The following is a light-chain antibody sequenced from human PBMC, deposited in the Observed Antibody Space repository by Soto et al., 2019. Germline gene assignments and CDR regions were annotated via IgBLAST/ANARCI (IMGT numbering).Light chain of an antibody. Sequence: EVVMTQSPATLSVSPGERATLSCRASQSVINHLAWYQQKPGQPPRLLISGASTRATGIPARFSGSGSGTEFTLTISSLEPEDFAVYYCQHRINWPPITFGQGTRLEIK. J-gene: IGKJ5*01. CDR1: QSVINH. CDR3: QHRINWPPIT. CDR2: GAS. V-gene: IGKV3-15*01.